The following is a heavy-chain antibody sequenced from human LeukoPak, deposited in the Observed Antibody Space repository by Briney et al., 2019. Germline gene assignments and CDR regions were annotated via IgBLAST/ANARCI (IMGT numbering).Heavy chain of an antibody. CDR3: ARGIPRITIFGVVMTGHWFDP. V-gene: IGHV4-39*07. CDR2: IYYSGST. D-gene: IGHD3-3*01. CDR1: GGSISSSSYY. J-gene: IGHJ5*02. Sequence: SETLSVTCTVSGGSISSSSYYWGWIRLPPGKGLEWIGSIYYSGSTDCNPSLKSRVTISVDTSKNQFSLKLSSVTAADTAVYYCARGIPRITIFGVVMTGHWFDPWGQGTLVTVSS.